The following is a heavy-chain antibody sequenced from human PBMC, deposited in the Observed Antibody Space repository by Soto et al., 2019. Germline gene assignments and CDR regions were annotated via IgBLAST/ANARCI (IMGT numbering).Heavy chain of an antibody. CDR3: ARHVSDDFWSGYYPYYYYGMDV. Sequence: GESLKISCKGSGYSFTSYWIGWVRQMPGKGLEWMGIIYPGDSDTRYSPSFQGQVAISADKSISTAYLQWSSLKASDTAMYYCARHVSDDFWSGYYPYYYYGMDVWGQGTTVTVS. V-gene: IGHV5-51*01. D-gene: IGHD3-3*01. J-gene: IGHJ6*02. CDR1: GYSFTSYW. CDR2: IYPGDSDT.